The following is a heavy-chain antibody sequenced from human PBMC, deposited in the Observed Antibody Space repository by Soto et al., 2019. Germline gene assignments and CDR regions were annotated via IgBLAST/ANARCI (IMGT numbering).Heavy chain of an antibody. CDR3: TKDDPINTS. Sequence: EVKLVESGGGLITPGGSLRLSCAASGFTFSIAWMSWVRQAPGKGLEWVDRIKSKTNGETTDYAAPVKGRFTISRDDSKNTLYLQMNTLKTDDTAVYYCTKDDPINTSWGQGTLVTVSS. CDR1: GFTFSIAW. V-gene: IGHV3-15*01. CDR2: IKSKTNGETT. J-gene: IGHJ5*02. D-gene: IGHD3-16*01.